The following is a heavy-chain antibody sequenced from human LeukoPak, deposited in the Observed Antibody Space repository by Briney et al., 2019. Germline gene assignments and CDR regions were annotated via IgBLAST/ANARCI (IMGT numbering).Heavy chain of an antibody. CDR1: GFTFSSYA. Sequence: TGGSLRLSCAASGFTFSSYAMSWVRQAPGKGLEWVSAISGSGGSTYYADSVKGRFTISRDGSKKTVYLQMNSLRAEDTAVYYCARGNSPMVGRYYLELWGQGTLVTVSS. CDR3: ARGNSPMVGRYYLEL. V-gene: IGHV3-23*01. CDR2: ISGSGGST. D-gene: IGHD4/OR15-4a*01. J-gene: IGHJ4*02.